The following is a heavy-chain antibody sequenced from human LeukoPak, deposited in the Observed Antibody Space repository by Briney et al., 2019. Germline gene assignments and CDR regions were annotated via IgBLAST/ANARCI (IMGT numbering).Heavy chain of an antibody. CDR2: ITSSSRYI. D-gene: IGHD1-1*01. CDR3: ATSPGELEFDY. J-gene: IGHJ4*02. V-gene: IGHV3-21*01. CDR1: GFTFSTYT. Sequence: PGESLRLSCAASGFTFSTYTMNWVRMAPGKGLEWVSSITSSSRYIYYADSVRGRFTISRDNAKNSLYLQMSSLRAEDTAIYYCATSPGELEFDYWGQGTLVTVSS.